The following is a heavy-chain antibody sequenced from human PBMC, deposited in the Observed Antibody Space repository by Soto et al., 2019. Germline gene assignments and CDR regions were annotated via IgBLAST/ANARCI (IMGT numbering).Heavy chain of an antibody. J-gene: IGHJ4*02. Sequence: ASVKVSCKASGYTFTSYYMHWVRQAPGQGLEWMGIIKPTGGSTSYAQKFQGRVIMTRDTSTSTVYMELSSLTSEDTAVYYCARTFSDGLLRDYSGQGSLVTVSS. CDR3: ARTFSDGLLRDY. CDR1: GYTFTSYY. V-gene: IGHV1-46*01. D-gene: IGHD6-25*01. CDR2: IKPTGGST.